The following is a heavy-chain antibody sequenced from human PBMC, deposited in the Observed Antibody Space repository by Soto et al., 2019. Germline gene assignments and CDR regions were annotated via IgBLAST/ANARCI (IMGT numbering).Heavy chain of an antibody. CDR2: ISGSGGST. CDR3: ARPRSGYDSEIDY. D-gene: IGHD5-12*01. CDR1: GFTFSSYA. J-gene: IGHJ4*02. Sequence: PGGSLSLSCAASGFTFSSYAMSWVRQAPGKGLEWVSAISGSGGSTYYADSVKGRFTISRDNSKNTLYLQMNSLRAEDTAVYYCARPRSGYDSEIDYWGQGTLVTVSS. V-gene: IGHV3-23*01.